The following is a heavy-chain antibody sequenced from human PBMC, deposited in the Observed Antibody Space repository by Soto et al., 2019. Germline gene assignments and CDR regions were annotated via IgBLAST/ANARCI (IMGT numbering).Heavy chain of an antibody. Sequence: SVKVACKIAGYPFPAYYIHWVRQAPGQGLEWMGWINPSSGDTNYAQEFLGRVTMTRETSITTAHMELSRLRSHDTAVYHCARRGERTLGYLDNWGQGAVVTVSS. CDR3: ARRGERTLGYLDN. J-gene: IGHJ4*02. D-gene: IGHD2-21*01. CDR2: INPSSGDT. CDR1: GYPFPAYY. V-gene: IGHV1-2*02.